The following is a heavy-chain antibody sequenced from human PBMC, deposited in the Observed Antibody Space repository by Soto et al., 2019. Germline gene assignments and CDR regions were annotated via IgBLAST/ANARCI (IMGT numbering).Heavy chain of an antibody. CDR2: IYYSGST. D-gene: IGHD3-3*01. V-gene: IGHV4-59*01. J-gene: IGHJ6*02. CDR3: ARATPYYDFWSGPYYYYYGLDV. CDR1: GGSINSYY. Sequence: SETLSLTCSVSGGSINSYYWSWIRQPPGKGLEWIGYIYYSGSTNYNPSLKSRVTISVDTSKNQFSLKLNSVTAADTAVYYCARATPYYDFWSGPYYYYYGLDVWGQGTTVTVSS.